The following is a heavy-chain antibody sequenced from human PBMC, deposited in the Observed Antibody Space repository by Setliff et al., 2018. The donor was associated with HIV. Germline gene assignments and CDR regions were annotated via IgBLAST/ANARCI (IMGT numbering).Heavy chain of an antibody. J-gene: IGHJ4*02. CDR2: IVPILNTG. D-gene: IGHD3-22*01. V-gene: IGHV1-69*13. CDR1: GGTFRSHE. Sequence: SVKVSCKASGGTFRSHEISWVRQAPGQGLEWMGGIVPILNTGNYAPKFQGRVTIPADESTTTAYMELSSLRSEDTAVYYCARIPNHSSGFDYWGQGTPVTVSS. CDR3: ARIPNHSSGFDY.